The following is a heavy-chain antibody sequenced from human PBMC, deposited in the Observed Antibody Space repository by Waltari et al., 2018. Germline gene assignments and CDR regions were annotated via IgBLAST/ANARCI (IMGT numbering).Heavy chain of an antibody. CDR3: ARVLSGYGDYLTYYYYGMDV. J-gene: IGHJ6*02. CDR1: GGSFSSYY. Sequence: QVQLQQWGAGLLKPSETLSLTCAVYGGSFSSYYWRWIRQPPGRGLEWIGYIYYSGSTNYHPSLKSRGTISVDTSKNQFSLKLSSVTAADTAVYYCARVLSGYGDYLTYYYYGMDVWGQGTTVTGSS. V-gene: IGHV4-34*11. D-gene: IGHD4-17*01. CDR2: IYYSGST.